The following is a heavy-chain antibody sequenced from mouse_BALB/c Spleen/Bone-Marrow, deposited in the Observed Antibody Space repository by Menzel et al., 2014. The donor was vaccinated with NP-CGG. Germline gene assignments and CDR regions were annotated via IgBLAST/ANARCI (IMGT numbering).Heavy chain of an antibody. CDR1: GYSITSDYA. CDR3: ARGSHFDY. CDR2: INYSGST. Sequence: EVQLVESGPGLVKPSQSLSLTCTVTGYSITSDYAWSWIRQFPGNKLEWMGYINYSGSTSYNPSLKSRISITRDTSKNQFFLQLNSVTTEDTATYYCARGSHFDYWGQGTTLTVSS. J-gene: IGHJ2*01. V-gene: IGHV3-2*02.